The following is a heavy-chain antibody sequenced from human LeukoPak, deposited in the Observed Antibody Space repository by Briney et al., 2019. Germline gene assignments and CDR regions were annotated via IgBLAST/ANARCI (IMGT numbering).Heavy chain of an antibody. CDR1: GGSISSSSYY. D-gene: IGHD1-14*01. Sequence: SETLSLTCTVSGGSISSSSYYWGWIRQPPGKGLEWIGSIYYSGSTYYNPSLKSRVTISVDTSKNQFSLKLSSVTAADTAVYYCARGLLRNPDYWGQGTLVTVSS. CDR2: IYYSGST. CDR3: ARGLLRNPDY. J-gene: IGHJ4*02. V-gene: IGHV4-39*07.